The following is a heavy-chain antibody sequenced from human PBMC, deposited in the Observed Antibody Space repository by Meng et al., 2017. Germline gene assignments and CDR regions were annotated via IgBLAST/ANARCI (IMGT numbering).Heavy chain of an antibody. CDR1: GFTFSSYG. Sequence: GESLKISCAASGFTFSSYGMHWVRQAPGKGLEWVAVIWYDGSNKYYADSVKGRFTISRDNSKNTLYLQMDSLRAEDTAVDYCARESVADDYGDYEGAMNYYYYGMDVWGQGTTVTVSS. CDR3: ARESVADDYGDYEGAMNYYYYGMDV. J-gene: IGHJ6*02. CDR2: IWYDGSNK. D-gene: IGHD4-17*01. V-gene: IGHV3-33*01.